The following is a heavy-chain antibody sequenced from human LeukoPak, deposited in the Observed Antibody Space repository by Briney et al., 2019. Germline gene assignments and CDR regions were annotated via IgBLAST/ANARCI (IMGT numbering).Heavy chain of an antibody. J-gene: IGHJ4*02. CDR1: GFTFSSYA. CDR2: ISGSGGST. V-gene: IGHV3-23*01. CDR3: APTTWFVELLDY. D-gene: IGHD3-10*01. Sequence: QPGGSLRLSCAASGFTFSSYAMSWARQAPGKGLEWVSAISGSGGSTYYADSVKGRFTISRDNSKNTLYLQMNSLRAEDTAVYYCAPTTWFVELLDYWGQGTLVTVSS.